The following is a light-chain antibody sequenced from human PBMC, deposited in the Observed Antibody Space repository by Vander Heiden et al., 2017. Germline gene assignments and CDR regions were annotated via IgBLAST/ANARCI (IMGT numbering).Light chain of an antibody. J-gene: IGKJ3*01. CDR1: QSISGY. V-gene: IGKV1-39*01. Sequence: DIQMTQSPSSLSASVGDRVTITCRASQSISGYLNWYQQKPGKAPKLRMYAAVSLQSGVPSRFSGSGSGADFALTISSLQPEDFATYYCQQSYSTPFTFGPGTKVDIK. CDR2: AAV. CDR3: QQSYSTPFT.